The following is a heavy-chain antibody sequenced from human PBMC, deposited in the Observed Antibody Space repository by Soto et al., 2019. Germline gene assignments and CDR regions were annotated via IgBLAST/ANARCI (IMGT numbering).Heavy chain of an antibody. J-gene: IGHJ4*02. V-gene: IGHV4-31*03. Sequence: SETLSLTCTVSGVSISSGGYYWSWIRQHPGKGLEWIGYIYYSGSTYYNPSLKSRVTISVDTSKNQFSLKLSSVTAADTAVYYCARDVVRVRAPGYFDYWGQGTLVTVSS. CDR1: GVSISSGGYY. CDR3: ARDVVRVRAPGYFDY. D-gene: IGHD3-10*01. CDR2: IYYSGST.